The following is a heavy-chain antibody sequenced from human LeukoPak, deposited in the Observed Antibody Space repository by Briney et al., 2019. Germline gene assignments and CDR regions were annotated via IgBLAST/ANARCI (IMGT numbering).Heavy chain of an antibody. V-gene: IGHV3-21*01. CDR3: ARDEDASVVVVAATPFDY. D-gene: IGHD2-15*01. CDR1: GFTFSSYS. CDR2: INSSSSYI. Sequence: PGGSLRLSCAASGFTFSSYSMNWVRQAPGKGLEWVSSINSSSSYIYYADSVKGRFTISRDNAKNSLYLQMNSLRAEDTAVYYCARDEDASVVVVAATPFDYWGQGTLVTVSS. J-gene: IGHJ4*02.